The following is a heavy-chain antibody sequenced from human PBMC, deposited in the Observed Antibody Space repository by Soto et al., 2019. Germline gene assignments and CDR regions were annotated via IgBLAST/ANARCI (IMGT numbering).Heavy chain of an antibody. CDR3: ARDVPRERFAY. J-gene: IGHJ4*02. V-gene: IGHV3-74*01. CDR1: GFTFSNYC. Sequence: GGSLRLSCAASGFTFSNYCMHWFRQPPGKGVVWLSRSDSDGFSTRYADSVKGRFTISRDNAKNMLYLKMNSLRAEDTAVYFCARDVPRERFAYRGRGTLDTGSS. CDR2: SDSDGFST. D-gene: IGHD6-6*01.